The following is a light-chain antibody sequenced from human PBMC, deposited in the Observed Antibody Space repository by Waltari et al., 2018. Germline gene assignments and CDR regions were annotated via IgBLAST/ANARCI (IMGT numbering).Light chain of an antibody. Sequence: QSALTQPPSASGTPGQAVTISCSGSSSHVGGSTVNWHQQLPGMAPTLVIYRNDQRPTGVPDRFSGSKSGTSASLVISGLRPEDEASYYCAAWDDGLNGWVFGGGTKLTVL. CDR3: AAWDDGLNGWV. V-gene: IGLV1-44*01. J-gene: IGLJ2*01. CDR2: RND. CDR1: SSHVGGST.